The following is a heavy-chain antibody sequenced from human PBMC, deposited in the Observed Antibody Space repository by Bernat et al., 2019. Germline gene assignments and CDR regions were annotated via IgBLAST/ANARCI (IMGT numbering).Heavy chain of an antibody. Sequence: EVQLVQSGAEVKKPGESLRISCKGSGYSFTSYWIGWVRQMPRKGLEWLGIIHPGDSDTRYSPSFQGNVTISADKSISTAYLQWSSLKASDTAMYYCARHPGYTSGWSDYWGEGTLVTVSS. V-gene: IGHV5-51*01. CDR3: ARHPGYTSGWSDY. J-gene: IGHJ4*02. CDR2: IHPGDSDT. D-gene: IGHD6-19*01. CDR1: GYSFTSYW.